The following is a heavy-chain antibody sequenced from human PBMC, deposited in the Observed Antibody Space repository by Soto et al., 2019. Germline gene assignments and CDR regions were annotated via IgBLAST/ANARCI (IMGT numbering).Heavy chain of an antibody. V-gene: IGHV4-30-4*01. CDR3: ARGGYYYDSSGPVDY. D-gene: IGHD3-22*01. CDR2: IYYSGST. J-gene: IGHJ4*02. CDR1: GGSISSGDYY. Sequence: QVHLQESGPGLVRPSQTLSLTCTVSGGSISSGDYYWSWIRQPPGKGLEWIGYIYYSGSTYYNPSLKSRINTSIDTSKNQFSLKLTSVTAADTAVYYCARGGYYYDSSGPVDYWGQGTLVTVSS.